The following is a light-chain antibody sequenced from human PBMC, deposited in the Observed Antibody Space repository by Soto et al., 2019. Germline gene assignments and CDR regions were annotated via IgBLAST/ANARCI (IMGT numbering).Light chain of an antibody. CDR3: QQRSTWPT. Sequence: TQSPSTLSASVGDRVTITCRASQSISSWLAWYQQKPGQAPRLLIYDASVRATGTPARFSGSGSGTAFTLTISSLEPEDFALYYCQQRSTWPTFGQGTRLEIK. CDR1: QSISSW. CDR2: DAS. V-gene: IGKV3-11*01. J-gene: IGKJ5*01.